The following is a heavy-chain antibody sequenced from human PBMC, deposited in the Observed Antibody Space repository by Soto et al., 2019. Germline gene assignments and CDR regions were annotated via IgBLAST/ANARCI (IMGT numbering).Heavy chain of an antibody. Sequence: PSETLSLTCAVYGGSFSGYYWSWIRQPPGKGLEWIGEVYYSGRTKYNPSLKSRVTISGDTSKNQFSLKLSSVTAADTAVYYCARDGSVAGNWFDPWGQGTLVTVSS. CDR1: GGSFSGYY. CDR3: ARDGSVAGNWFDP. D-gene: IGHD5-12*01. CDR2: VYYSGRT. V-gene: IGHV4-34*01. J-gene: IGHJ5*02.